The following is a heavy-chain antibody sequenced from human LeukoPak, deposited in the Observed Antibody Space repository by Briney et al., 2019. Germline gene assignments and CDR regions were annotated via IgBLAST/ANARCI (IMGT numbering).Heavy chain of an antibody. CDR1: GFTFSSYG. D-gene: IGHD3-10*01. CDR2: ISYDGGNK. V-gene: IGHV3-30*18. CDR3: AKDQLLWFGELLSNGAFDI. J-gene: IGHJ3*02. Sequence: GGSLRLSCAASGFTFSSYGMHWVRQAPGKGLEWVAVISYDGGNKYYADSVKGRFTISRDNSKNTLYLQMNSLRAEDTAVYYCAKDQLLWFGELLSNGAFDIWGQGTMVTVSS.